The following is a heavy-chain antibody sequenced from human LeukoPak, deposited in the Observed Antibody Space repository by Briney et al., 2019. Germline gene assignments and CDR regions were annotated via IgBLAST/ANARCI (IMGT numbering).Heavy chain of an antibody. Sequence: GRSLRLSCAASGFTFSSYGMHWVRQAPGKGLEWVAVIWYDGSNKYYADSVKGRFTTSRDNSKNTLYLQMNSLRAEDTAVYYCAATDSSSWYPGYGMDVWGQGTTVTVSS. D-gene: IGHD6-13*01. CDR2: IWYDGSNK. CDR3: AATDSSSWYPGYGMDV. V-gene: IGHV3-33*01. J-gene: IGHJ6*02. CDR1: GFTFSSYG.